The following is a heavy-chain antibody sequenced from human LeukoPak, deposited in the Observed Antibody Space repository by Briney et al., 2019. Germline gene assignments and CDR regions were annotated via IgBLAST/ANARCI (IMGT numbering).Heavy chain of an antibody. CDR3: ARHRPPMVRGVISDY. Sequence: SETPSLTCTVSGGSISSSSYYWGWIRQPPGKGLEWIGSIYYSGSTYYNPSLKSRVTISVDTSKNQFSLKLSSVTAADTAVYYCARHRPPMVRGVISDYWGQGTLVTVSA. CDR2: IYYSGST. D-gene: IGHD3-10*01. V-gene: IGHV4-39*01. J-gene: IGHJ4*02. CDR1: GGSISSSSYY.